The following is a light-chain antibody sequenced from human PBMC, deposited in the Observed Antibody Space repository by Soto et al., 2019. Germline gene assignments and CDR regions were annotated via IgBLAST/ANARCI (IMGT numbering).Light chain of an antibody. V-gene: IGKV3-20*01. Sequence: EIVLTQSPGTLSLSPGDRATLCCRASQTITSTYLAWYRQKPGQTPRLLIYGASNRATGIPDRLSGSGSGTDFTLTISRLEPEDFAVYYCQQYGSSPYTFGQGTKLEIK. CDR3: QQYGSSPYT. J-gene: IGKJ2*01. CDR1: QTITSTY. CDR2: GAS.